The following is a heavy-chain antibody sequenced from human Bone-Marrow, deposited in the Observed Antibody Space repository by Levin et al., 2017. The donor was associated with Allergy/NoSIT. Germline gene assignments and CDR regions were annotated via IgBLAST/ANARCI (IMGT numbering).Heavy chain of an antibody. J-gene: IGHJ4*02. CDR1: GFTFNNYA. Sequence: GGSLRLSCAASGFTFNNYAMSWVRQAPGKGLEWVSGIRGSGTITDYADPAKGRGITSRDNSQDTLYSQKTNLRAEDTAIYYCAKAEGRAVRTIDYWGQGTLVTVTS. V-gene: IGHV3-23*01. CDR2: IRGSGTIT. CDR3: AKAEGRAVRTIDY. D-gene: IGHD1-1*01.